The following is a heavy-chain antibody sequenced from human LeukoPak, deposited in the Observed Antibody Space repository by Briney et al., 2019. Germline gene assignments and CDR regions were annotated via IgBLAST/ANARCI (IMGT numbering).Heavy chain of an antibody. D-gene: IGHD7-27*01. CDR1: GFAFSDYW. V-gene: IGHV3-7*01. J-gene: IGHJ4*02. Sequence: GGSLTLSCSASGFAFSDYWMNWVRQAPGKGPEWVANINLGGSANLYVDSVKGRCTISRDNAKNSLYLQMNSLRVEDTAVYYCAAWGLHNYWGQGTLVTVSS. CDR2: INLGGSAN. CDR3: AAWGLHNY.